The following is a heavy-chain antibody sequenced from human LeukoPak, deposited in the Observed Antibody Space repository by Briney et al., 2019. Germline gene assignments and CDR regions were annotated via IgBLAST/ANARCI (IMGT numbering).Heavy chain of an antibody. J-gene: IGHJ6*03. Sequence: PSETLSLTCTVSGGSISSGGYYWSWIRQHPGKGLEWIGYIYYSGSTYYNPSLKSRVTISVDTSKNQLSLKLSSVTAADTAVYYCARERRITIFGVVTTQYYYYMDVWGKGTTVTVSS. D-gene: IGHD3-3*01. V-gene: IGHV4-31*03. CDR3: ARERRITIFGVVTTQYYYYMDV. CDR1: GGSISSGGYY. CDR2: IYYSGST.